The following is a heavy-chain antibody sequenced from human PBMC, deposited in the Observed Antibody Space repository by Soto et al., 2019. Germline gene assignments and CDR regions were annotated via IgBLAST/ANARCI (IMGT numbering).Heavy chain of an antibody. D-gene: IGHD2-15*01. CDR3: TGEPRASTGGTGAY. V-gene: IGHV3-74*01. J-gene: IGHJ1*01. CDR1: GFSFDSYW. CDR2: IDYDGTTT. Sequence: EVQLVESGGGLVQPGGSLRLSCAASGFSFDSYWMHWVRQAPGQGPMWVSRIDYDGTTTNYADSVKGRFTISRDNAESTLYLQMTSLRPEDPGVYYCTGEPRASTGGTGAYRGKCTLVTVSS.